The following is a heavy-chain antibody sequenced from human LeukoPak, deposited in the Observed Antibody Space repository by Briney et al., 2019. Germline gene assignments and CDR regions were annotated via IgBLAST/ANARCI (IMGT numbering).Heavy chain of an antibody. D-gene: IGHD2-15*01. CDR3: AKEDCSGGSCYPTDY. CDR1: GFTFNNYA. CDR2: ISGGGETT. V-gene: IGHV3-23*01. Sequence: PGGSLRLSCAASGFTFNNYAMNWVRQAPGKGLEWVSSISGGGETTYYADSAKGRFTISRDNSQNTLYLQMNSLRAEDTAVYYCAKEDCSGGSCYPTDYWGQGTLVTVSS. J-gene: IGHJ4*02.